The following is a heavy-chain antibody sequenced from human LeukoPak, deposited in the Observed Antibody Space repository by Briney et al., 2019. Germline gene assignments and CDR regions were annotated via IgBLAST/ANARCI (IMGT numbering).Heavy chain of an antibody. CDR2: VIPIFGTA. Sequence: GASVKVSCKASGGTFSSYAISWVRQAPGQGLEWMGGVIPIFGTANYAQKFQGRVTITADESTSTAYMELSSLRSEDTAVYYCRYSSSAQYFDYWGQGTLVTVSS. CDR3: RYSSSAQYFDY. J-gene: IGHJ4*02. V-gene: IGHV1-69*01. CDR1: GGTFSSYA. D-gene: IGHD6-6*01.